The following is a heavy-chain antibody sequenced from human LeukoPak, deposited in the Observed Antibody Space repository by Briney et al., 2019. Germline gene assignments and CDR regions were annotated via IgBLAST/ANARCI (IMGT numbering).Heavy chain of an antibody. Sequence: ASVKVSCKASGYTFTSYAMHWVRQAPGQRLEWMGWINAGNGNTKYSQKFQGRVTMTEDTSTDTAYMELSSLRSEDTAVYYCATIRYDFWKGYYYYGMDVWGQGTTVTVSS. D-gene: IGHD3-3*01. V-gene: IGHV1-3*01. CDR2: INAGNGNT. CDR1: GYTFTSYA. CDR3: ATIRYDFWKGYYYYGMDV. J-gene: IGHJ6*02.